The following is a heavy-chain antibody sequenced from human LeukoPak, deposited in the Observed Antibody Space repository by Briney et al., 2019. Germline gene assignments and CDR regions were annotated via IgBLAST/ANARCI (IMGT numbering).Heavy chain of an antibody. Sequence: GGSLRLSCAASGFTFSSYSMNWVRQAPGKGLEWVSSISSSSSYIYYADSVKGRFTISRDNAKNSLYLQMNSLRAEDTAVYYCERGLTYVAAAGTTNNWFDPWGQGTLVTVSS. D-gene: IGHD6-13*01. V-gene: IGHV3-21*01. CDR1: GFTFSSYS. CDR2: ISSSSSYI. CDR3: ERGLTYVAAAGTTNNWFDP. J-gene: IGHJ5*02.